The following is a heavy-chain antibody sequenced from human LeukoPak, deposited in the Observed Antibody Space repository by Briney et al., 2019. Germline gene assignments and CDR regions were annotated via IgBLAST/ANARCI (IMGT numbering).Heavy chain of an antibody. CDR2: IIPILGIA. J-gene: IGHJ4*02. D-gene: IGHD6-19*01. Sequence: SVKVSCKASGGTFSSYAISWVRQAPGQGLEWMGRIIPILGIANYAQKFQGRGTITADKSTRTAYMELSSLRSEDTAVYHCARHRRSSSGWEIDYWGQGTLVNVSS. V-gene: IGHV1-69*04. CDR1: GGTFSSYA. CDR3: ARHRRSSSGWEIDY.